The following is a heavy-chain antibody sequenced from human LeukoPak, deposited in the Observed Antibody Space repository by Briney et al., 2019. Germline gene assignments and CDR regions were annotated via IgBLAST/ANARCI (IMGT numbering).Heavy chain of an antibody. J-gene: IGHJ4*02. V-gene: IGHV4-4*07. CDR1: GGSISSYY. Sequence: SETLSLTCTVSGGSISSYYWSWIRQPAGKGLEWIGRIYTSGSTNYNPPLKSRVTMSVDTSKNQFSLKLSSVTAADTAVYYCARASYSYDINGWVPFDYWGQGTLVTVSS. CDR2: IYTSGST. D-gene: IGHD3-22*01. CDR3: ARASYSYDINGWVPFDY.